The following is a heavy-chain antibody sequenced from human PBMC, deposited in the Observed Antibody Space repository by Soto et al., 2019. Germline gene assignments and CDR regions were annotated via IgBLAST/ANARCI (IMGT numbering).Heavy chain of an antibody. CDR3: AIDRANSSGYYLVDLAAY. J-gene: IGHJ4*02. Sequence: GSLRLSYAASGFTCSSYAMCRVRKAPGGGLEWVSAISGSGGSTYYADSVKGRFTIPRDNSKNTLYLQMNSLRAEDMAVYYCAIDRANSSGYYLVDLAAYWGQGTLVTVSS. CDR2: ISGSGGST. CDR1: GFTCSSYA. V-gene: IGHV3-23*01. D-gene: IGHD3-22*01.